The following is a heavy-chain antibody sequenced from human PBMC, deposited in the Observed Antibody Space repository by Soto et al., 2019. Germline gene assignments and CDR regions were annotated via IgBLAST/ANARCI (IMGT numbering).Heavy chain of an antibody. D-gene: IGHD2-2*01. CDR2: ISAYNGNT. V-gene: IGHV1-18*01. CDR1: GYTFTSYG. CDR3: ARDAHCSSTSCYNWFDP. Sequence: ASVKVSCKASGYTFTSYGISWVRRAPGQGLEWMGWISAYNGNTNYAQKLQGRVTMTTDTSTSTAYMELRSLRSDDTAVYYCARDAHCSSTSCYNWFDPWGQGTLVTVSS. J-gene: IGHJ5*02.